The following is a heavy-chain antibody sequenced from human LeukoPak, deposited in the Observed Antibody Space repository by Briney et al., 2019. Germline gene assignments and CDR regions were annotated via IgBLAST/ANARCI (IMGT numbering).Heavy chain of an antibody. D-gene: IGHD3-3*01. CDR1: GGSISSYY. V-gene: IGHV4-59*12. Sequence: SETLSLTCTVSGGSISSYYWSWIRQPPGKGLEWIGYIYYSGSTYYNPSLKSRVTISVDTSKNQFSLKLSSVTAADTAVYYCARETGKRITIFGVVTNAFDIWGQGTMVTVSS. J-gene: IGHJ3*02. CDR2: IYYSGST. CDR3: ARETGKRITIFGVVTNAFDI.